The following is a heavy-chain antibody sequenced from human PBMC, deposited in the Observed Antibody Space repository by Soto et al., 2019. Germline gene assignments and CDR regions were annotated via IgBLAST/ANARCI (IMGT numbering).Heavy chain of an antibody. V-gene: IGHV1-69*13. CDR1: GGTFSSYA. D-gene: IGHD5-12*01. CDR3: ARGGDGYNYLYYFDY. CDR2: IIPIFGTA. Sequence: SVKVSCKASGGTFSSYAISWVRQAPGQGLEWMGGIIPIFGTANYAQKFQGRVTITADESTSTAYMELSSLRSEDTAVYYCARGGDGYNYLYYFDYWGQGXLVTVSS. J-gene: IGHJ4*02.